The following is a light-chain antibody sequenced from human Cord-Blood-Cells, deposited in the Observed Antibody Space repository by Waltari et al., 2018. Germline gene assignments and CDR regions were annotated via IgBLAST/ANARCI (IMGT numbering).Light chain of an antibody. CDR3: CSYAGSYTYV. CDR2: DVS. V-gene: IGLV2-11*01. CDR1: SSDVGGYHY. Sequence: QSALTQPRSVSGSPGQSVTISCTGTSSDVGGYHYVSWYQQHPGKAPKHMIYDVSKRPSGVPDRFSGSKSSNTASLTISGLQAEDEADYYCCSYAGSYTYVFGTGTKVTVL. J-gene: IGLJ1*01.